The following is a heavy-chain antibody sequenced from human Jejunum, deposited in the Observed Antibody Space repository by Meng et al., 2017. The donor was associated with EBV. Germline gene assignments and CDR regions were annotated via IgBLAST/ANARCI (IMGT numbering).Heavy chain of an antibody. CDR2: IYSDSTT. CDR1: GCIVSNSN. CDR3: AKRETSGWYDL. D-gene: IGHD6-19*01. Sequence: QLVSLGGGLTQPWATLSLACAASGCIVSNSNFSWGGQARGKGVEWVSVIYSDSTTHYADSVKGRFTMSRDNSKSTLFLQMDSLRAEDTAIYYCAKRETSGWYDLWGQGTLVTVSS. J-gene: IGHJ5*01. V-gene: IGHV3-53*01.